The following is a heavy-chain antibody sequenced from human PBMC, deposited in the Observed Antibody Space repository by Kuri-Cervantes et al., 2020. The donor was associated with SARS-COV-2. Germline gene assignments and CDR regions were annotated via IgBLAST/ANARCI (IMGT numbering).Heavy chain of an antibody. CDR2: IYHSGST. D-gene: IGHD2-21*01. CDR1: DGSISNYY. CDR3: ARRFGDYGQFDY. J-gene: IGHJ4*02. Sequence: ESLKISCTVSDGSISNYYWSWIRQPPGKGLEWIGYIYHSGSTNYNPSLNSRVTISIDTSKNQFSLMLGSLTAADTAVYYCARRFGDYGQFDYWGQGTLVTVSS. V-gene: IGHV4-59*01.